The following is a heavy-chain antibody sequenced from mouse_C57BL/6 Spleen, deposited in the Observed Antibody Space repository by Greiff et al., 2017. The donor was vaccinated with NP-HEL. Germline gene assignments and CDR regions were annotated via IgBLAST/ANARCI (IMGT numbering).Heavy chain of an antibody. CDR2: INPNNGGT. D-gene: IGHD1-1*01. V-gene: IGHV1-22*01. J-gene: IGHJ4*01. CDR1: GYTFTDYN. CDR3: ASGRGLYYYAMDY. Sequence: EVQLVESGPELVKPGASVKMSCKASGYTFTDYNMHWVKQSHGKSLEWIGYINPNNGGTSYNQKFKGKATLTVNKSSSTAYMELRSLTSEDSAVYYCASGRGLYYYAMDYWGQGTSVTVSS.